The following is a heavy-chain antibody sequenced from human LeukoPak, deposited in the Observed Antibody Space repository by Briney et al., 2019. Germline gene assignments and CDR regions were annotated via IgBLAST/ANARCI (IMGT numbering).Heavy chain of an antibody. CDR1: GGSISSYY. Sequence: SETLSLTCTVSGGSISSYYWSWIRQPAGKGLEWIGRIYASGSTNYNPSLKSRVTMSVDTSKNQFSLKLSSVTAADTAVCYCARDRPDRYSSGWFDYWGQGTLVTVSS. D-gene: IGHD6-19*01. V-gene: IGHV4-4*07. J-gene: IGHJ5*01. CDR3: ARDRPDRYSSGWFDY. CDR2: IYASGST.